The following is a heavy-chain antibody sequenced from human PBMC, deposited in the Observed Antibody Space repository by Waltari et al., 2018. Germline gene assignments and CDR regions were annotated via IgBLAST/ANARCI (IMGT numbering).Heavy chain of an antibody. Sequence: EVQLVESGGGLVQPGGSLRLSCAVSGFTFSSYWMHWVRQAPGKGLVVVSRITPDGSKINYADSVGGRFTISRDNAKNTLYLQMDSLRAEDTALYYCALDFGGNEDYWGQGILVTVSS. D-gene: IGHD1-1*01. V-gene: IGHV3-74*01. CDR1: GFTFSSYW. CDR2: ITPDGSKI. J-gene: IGHJ4*02. CDR3: ALDFGGNEDY.